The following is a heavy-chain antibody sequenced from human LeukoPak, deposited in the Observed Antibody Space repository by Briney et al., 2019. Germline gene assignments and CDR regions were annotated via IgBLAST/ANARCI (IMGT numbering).Heavy chain of an antibody. J-gene: IGHJ4*02. CDR3: ARGAPFKYYFDY. Sequence: GGSLRLSCAASGFTFSSYWMHWVRQAPGKGLVWVSRINTDGSSTSYADSVKGRFTISRDNAKNTLYLQMNSLRAEDTAVYYCARGAPFKYYFDYWGQGTLVTVSS. CDR2: INTDGSST. CDR1: GFTFSSYW. V-gene: IGHV3-74*01.